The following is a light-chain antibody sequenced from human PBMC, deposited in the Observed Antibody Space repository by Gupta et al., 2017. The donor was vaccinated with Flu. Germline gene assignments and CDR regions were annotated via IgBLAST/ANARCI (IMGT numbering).Light chain of an antibody. V-gene: IGLV3-1*01. CDR3: QAWDSSTLV. Sequence: SQGQTASITCSGDKLGDKYACWYQQKPGQSPVLVIYQDSKRPSGIPERFSGSNSGNTATLTISGTQAMDEADYYCQAWDSSTLVFGGGTKLTVL. J-gene: IGLJ2*01. CDR1: KLGDKY. CDR2: QDS.